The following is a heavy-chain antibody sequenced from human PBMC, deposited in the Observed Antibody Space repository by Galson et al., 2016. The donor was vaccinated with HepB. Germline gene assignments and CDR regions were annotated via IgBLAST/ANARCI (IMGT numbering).Heavy chain of an antibody. CDR2: IYYSGST. J-gene: IGHJ4*02. Sequence: ETLSLTCTVSGDSISSSSYYWGWIRQPPGKGLEWIGSIYYSGSTYYNPSLKSRVTVSVDTSKKQFSLKLSSVTAADTAVYYCARHENLDYDILTGHFDNWGQETLVTVSS. V-gene: IGHV4-39*01. CDR3: ARHENLDYDILTGHFDN. CDR1: GDSISSSSYY. D-gene: IGHD3-9*01.